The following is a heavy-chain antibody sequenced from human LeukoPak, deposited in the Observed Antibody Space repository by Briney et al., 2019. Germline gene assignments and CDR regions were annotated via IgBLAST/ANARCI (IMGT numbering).Heavy chain of an antibody. V-gene: IGHV3-23*01. Sequence: PGGSLRLSCAASGLTFSNYAMTWVRQAPGKGLEWVSSIVGSGDGTNYADSVKGRFTISRDNSKNTLYLQMNSLRVEDAAVYYCAKDPNGDYVGAFDDWGQGTMATVSS. D-gene: IGHD4-17*01. CDR2: IVGSGDGT. CDR3: AKDPNGDYVGAFDD. J-gene: IGHJ3*01. CDR1: GLTFSNYA.